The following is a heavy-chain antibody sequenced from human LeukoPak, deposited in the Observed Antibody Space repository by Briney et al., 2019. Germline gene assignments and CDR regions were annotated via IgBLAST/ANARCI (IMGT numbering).Heavy chain of an antibody. J-gene: IGHJ6*04. CDR2: INPNSGGT. CDR1: GYTFTFYY. CDR3: ARVPAYSSSWYDV. Sequence: ASVKVSFTSSGYTFTFYYMHWVRQAPGQGLEWMGWINPNSGGTNYAQKFQGRVTMTRDTSISTAYMELSRLRSDDTAVYYCARVPAYSSSWYDVWGKGTTVTVSS. V-gene: IGHV1-2*02. D-gene: IGHD6-13*01.